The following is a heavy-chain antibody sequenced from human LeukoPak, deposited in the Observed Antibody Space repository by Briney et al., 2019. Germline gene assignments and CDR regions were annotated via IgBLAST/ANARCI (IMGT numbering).Heavy chain of an antibody. Sequence: ASVKVSCKASGYTFTSYYMHWVRQAPGQGLEWMGWINPNSGGTNYAQKFQGRVTMTRDTSISTAYMELSRLRSDDTAVYYCARTPHYDSGRLIDYWGQGTLVTVSS. CDR1: GYTFTSYY. J-gene: IGHJ4*02. D-gene: IGHD3-10*01. V-gene: IGHV1-2*02. CDR3: ARTPHYDSGRLIDY. CDR2: INPNSGGT.